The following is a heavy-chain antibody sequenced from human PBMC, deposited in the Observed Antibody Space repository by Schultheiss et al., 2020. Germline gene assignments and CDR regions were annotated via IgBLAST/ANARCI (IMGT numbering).Heavy chain of an antibody. CDR1: GFTFNSYA. CDR2: IRSKANSYAT. V-gene: IGHV3-73*01. D-gene: IGHD5-12*01. CDR3: TRSHIVATIWGDAFDI. Sequence: WGSLRLSCAASGFTFNSYAMHWVRQAPGKGLEWVGRIRSKANSYATAYAASVKGRFTISRDDSKNTAYLQMNSLKTEDTAVYYCTRSHIVATIWGDAFDIWGQGTMVTVSS. J-gene: IGHJ3*02.